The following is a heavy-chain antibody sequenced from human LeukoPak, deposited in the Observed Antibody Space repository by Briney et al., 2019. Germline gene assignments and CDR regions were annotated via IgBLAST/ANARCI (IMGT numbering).Heavy chain of an antibody. V-gene: IGHV3-21*01. CDR1: GFTFSSYS. CDR2: ISSSSSYI. Sequence: GGSLRLSCAASGFTFSSYSMNWVRQAPGKGLEWVSSISSSSSYIYYADSVKGRFTISRDDAKNTLYLQMNSLRAEDTAVYYCARALNQSPYDFWSGYQGTLFDYWGQGTLVTVSS. D-gene: IGHD3-3*01. CDR3: ARALNQSPYDFWSGYQGTLFDY. J-gene: IGHJ4*02.